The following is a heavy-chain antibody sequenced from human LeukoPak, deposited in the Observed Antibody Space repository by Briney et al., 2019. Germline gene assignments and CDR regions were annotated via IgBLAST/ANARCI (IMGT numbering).Heavy chain of an antibody. CDR3: ARDQYGSGDGYYCGY. V-gene: IGHV3-48*03. D-gene: IGHD3-10*01. CDR2: ISSSGSTI. J-gene: IGHJ4*02. CDR1: GFTFSSYD. Sequence: PGGSLRLSCAASGFTFSSYDMNWVRQAPGKGLEWVSYISSSGSTIFYADSVKGRFTISRDNAKNSLNLHMNSLRAEDTAVYYCARDQYGSGDGYYCGYWGQGTLVTVSS.